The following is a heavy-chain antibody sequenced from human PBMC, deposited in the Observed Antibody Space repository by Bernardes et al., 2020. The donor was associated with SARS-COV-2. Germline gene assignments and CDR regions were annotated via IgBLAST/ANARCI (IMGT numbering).Heavy chain of an antibody. V-gene: IGHV4-39*01. D-gene: IGHD4-17*01. Sequence: ETLSLTCTVSGGSFSSSSYYWGWIRQPPGKGLEWIGSIYYSGTTYYNPSLKSRVTISVDTSKNQFSLKLSSVTAADTAVYYCARLSRAPNSPCGDGDQGSLAPVCWVRIVSHTIINSRVLGCQSVHLKKHRVLGIVSGDAE. CDR2: IYYSGTT. CDR3: ARLSRAPNSPCGDGDQGSLAPVCWVRIVSHTIINSRVLGCQSVHLKKHRVLGIVSGDAE. J-gene: IGHJ1*01. CDR1: GGSFSSSSYY.